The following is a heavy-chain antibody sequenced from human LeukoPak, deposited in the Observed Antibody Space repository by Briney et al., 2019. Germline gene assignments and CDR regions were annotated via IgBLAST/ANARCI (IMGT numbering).Heavy chain of an antibody. V-gene: IGHV1-18*01. Sequence: VASVKVSCTASGYTFTSYGISWVRQAPGQGLEWMGWISAYNGNTNYAQKLQGRVTMTTDTSTSTAYMELRSLRSDDTAVYYCVVRGRIAVAGGLDYWGQGTLVTVSS. CDR2: ISAYNGNT. CDR1: GYTFTSYG. J-gene: IGHJ4*02. D-gene: IGHD6-19*01. CDR3: VVRGRIAVAGGLDY.